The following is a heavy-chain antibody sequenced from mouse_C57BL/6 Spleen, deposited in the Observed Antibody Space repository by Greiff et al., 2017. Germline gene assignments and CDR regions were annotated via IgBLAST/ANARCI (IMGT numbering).Heavy chain of an antibody. CDR1: GYTFTSYW. CDR2: IHPSDSDT. J-gene: IGHJ1*03. CDR3: AITTVVAPYWYFDV. Sequence: QVQLQQPGAELVKPGASVKVSCKASGYTFTSYWMHWVKQRPGQGLEWIGRIHPSDSDTNYNQKFKGKATLTVDKSSSTAYMPLSSLTSEDSAVYYCAITTVVAPYWYFDVWGTGTTVTVSS. V-gene: IGHV1-74*01. D-gene: IGHD1-1*01.